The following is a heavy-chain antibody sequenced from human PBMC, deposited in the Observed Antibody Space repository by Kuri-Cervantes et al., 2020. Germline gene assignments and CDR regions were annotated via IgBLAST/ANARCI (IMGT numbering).Heavy chain of an antibody. Sequence: SETLSLTCAVYGGSFSGYYWSWIRQPPGKGLEWIGEINHSGNTFYNPSLKSRVTISVDTSNNQFSLKLSSVTAADTAVYYCARAADGYYNGYYFDFWGQGTLVTVSS. J-gene: IGHJ4*02. V-gene: IGHV4-34*01. CDR3: ARAADGYYNGYYFDF. CDR2: INHSGNT. D-gene: IGHD5-24*01. CDR1: GGSFSGYY.